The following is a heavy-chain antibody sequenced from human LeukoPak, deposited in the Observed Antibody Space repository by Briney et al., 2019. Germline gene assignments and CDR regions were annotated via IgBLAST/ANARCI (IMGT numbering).Heavy chain of an antibody. CDR1: GFTFSSYS. J-gene: IGHJ4*02. Sequence: GGSLRLSCAAFGFTFSSYSMNWVRQAPGKGLEWISYISSSGSTIYYADSVKGRFTISRDNAKNSLYLQMNSLRAEDTAVYYCASPPPYSGSYGYWGQGTLVTVSS. CDR3: ASPPPYSGSYGY. D-gene: IGHD1-26*01. CDR2: ISSSGSTI. V-gene: IGHV3-48*04.